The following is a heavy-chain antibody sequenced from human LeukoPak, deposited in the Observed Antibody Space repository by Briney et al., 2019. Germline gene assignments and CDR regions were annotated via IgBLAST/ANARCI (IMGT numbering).Heavy chain of an antibody. CDR3: AKDKFDGSGSYYSDH. D-gene: IGHD3-10*01. Sequence: GGSLRLSCAASGFTFDDYALHWVRQFPGKGLEWVSLISWDGGRTYYADSVKGRFTISRDNSKNSLYLQMNSLRTDYTALYYYAKDKFDGSGSYYSDHWGQGTLVTVSS. CDR1: GFTFDDYA. V-gene: IGHV3-43D*03. J-gene: IGHJ4*02. CDR2: ISWDGGRT.